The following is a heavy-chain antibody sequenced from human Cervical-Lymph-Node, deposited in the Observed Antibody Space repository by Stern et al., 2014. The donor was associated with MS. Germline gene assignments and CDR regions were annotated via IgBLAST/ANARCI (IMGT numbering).Heavy chain of an antibody. Sequence: QVQLMQSGSELKKPGASVKVSCKASGYTFTTYTMNWLRQAPGQGLEWMGWINTNPGNPTYAQGFQGRFAFSLDTSASTAYLQLRSLKTEDTAVYYCARGHRDYSSSPYFDYWGQGTLVTVSS. CDR1: GYTFTTYT. D-gene: IGHD6-6*01. V-gene: IGHV7-4-1*01. J-gene: IGHJ4*02. CDR3: ARGHRDYSSSPYFDY. CDR2: INTNPGNP.